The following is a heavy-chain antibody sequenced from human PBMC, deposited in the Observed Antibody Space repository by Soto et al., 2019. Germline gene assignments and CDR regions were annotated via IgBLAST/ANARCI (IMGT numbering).Heavy chain of an antibody. J-gene: IGHJ6*03. Sequence: SETLSLTCTVSGGSISSYYWSWIRQPPGKGLEWIGYIYYSGSTNYNPSLKSRVTISVDTSKNQFSLKLSSVTAADTAVYYCARHPTVRGVVPYYMDVWVKGTTVTVSS. V-gene: IGHV4-59*08. CDR3: ARHPTVRGVVPYYMDV. D-gene: IGHD3-10*01. CDR2: IYYSGST. CDR1: GGSISSYY.